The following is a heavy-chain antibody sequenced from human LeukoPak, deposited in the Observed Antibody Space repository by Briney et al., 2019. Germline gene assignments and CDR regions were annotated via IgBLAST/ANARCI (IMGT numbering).Heavy chain of an antibody. V-gene: IGHV3-11*04. Sequence: PGGSLRLSCAASGFTFSDYYINWIRQAPGKGLEWLSYISGNGRFIEYADSVKGRFTISRDNAKNSLYLQMNSLRAEDTAVYYCARTALGLDYWGQGTLVTVSS. CDR2: ISGNGRFI. J-gene: IGHJ4*02. CDR1: GFTFSDYY. CDR3: ARTALGLDY. D-gene: IGHD2-21*02.